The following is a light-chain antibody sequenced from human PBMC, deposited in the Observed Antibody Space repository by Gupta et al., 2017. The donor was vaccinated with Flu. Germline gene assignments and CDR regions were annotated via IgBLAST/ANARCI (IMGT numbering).Light chain of an antibody. J-gene: IGKJ1*01. Sequence: DIQMPQSPSSLSASVGDRVTITCRASQSISSYLNWYQQKPGKAPKLLIYAASSLQSGVPSRFSGSGSGTDFTLTISSLQPEDFATYYCQQSYRTPTWTFGQGTKVEIK. CDR1: QSISSY. CDR2: AAS. CDR3: QQSYRTPTWT. V-gene: IGKV1-39*01.